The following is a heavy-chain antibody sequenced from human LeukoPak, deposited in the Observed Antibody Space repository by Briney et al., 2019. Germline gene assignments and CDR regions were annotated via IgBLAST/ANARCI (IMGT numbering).Heavy chain of an antibody. Sequence: GGSLRLSCAASGFTFSSYGMHWVRQAPGKGLEWVGFIRSKAYGGTTEYAASVKGRFTISRDDSKSIAYLQMNSLKTEDTAVYYCTRVGHYEGSPDYWGQGTLVTVSS. D-gene: IGHD3-22*01. V-gene: IGHV3-49*04. CDR1: GFTFSSYG. J-gene: IGHJ4*02. CDR2: IRSKAYGGTT. CDR3: TRVGHYEGSPDY.